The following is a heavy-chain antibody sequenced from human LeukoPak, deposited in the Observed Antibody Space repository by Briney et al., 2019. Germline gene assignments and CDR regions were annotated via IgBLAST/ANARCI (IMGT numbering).Heavy chain of an antibody. J-gene: IGHJ6*03. CDR3: ARGSQPEKFYYYYYYMDV. Sequence: GGSLRLSCAASGFTFSSYSMNWVRQAPGKGLEWVSYISSSSSTIYYADSVKGRFTISRDNAKNSLYLQMNSLRAEDTAVYYCARGSQPEKFYYYYYYMDVWGKGTTVTVSS. V-gene: IGHV3-48*01. CDR1: GFTFSSYS. CDR2: ISSSSSTI.